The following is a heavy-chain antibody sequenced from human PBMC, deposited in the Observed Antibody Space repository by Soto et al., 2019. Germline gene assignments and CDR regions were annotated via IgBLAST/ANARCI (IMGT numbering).Heavy chain of an antibody. CDR3: ARVLLRGDFWSGPDY. CDR1: GGSISSYY. Sequence: SGTLSLTCIVSGGSISSYYWSWFRQPPGKGLEWIGYIYNSGSTSYNPSLKSRVTISVDTSKNQFSLKLSSVTAADTAVYYCARVLLRGDFWSGPDYWGQGTLVTVSS. D-gene: IGHD3-3*01. J-gene: IGHJ4*02. CDR2: IYNSGST. V-gene: IGHV4-59*08.